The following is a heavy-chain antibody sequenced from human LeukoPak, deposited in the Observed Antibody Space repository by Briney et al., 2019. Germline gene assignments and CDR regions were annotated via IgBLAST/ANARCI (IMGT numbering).Heavy chain of an antibody. CDR1: GFTFDDYS. D-gene: IGHD3-16*02. J-gene: IGHJ4*02. Sequence: PGGSLRLSCAASGFTFDDYSMHWVRQAPGKWLGWVSGISWNSGSIGYADSVKGRLTTSRDNAKTPLYLQMNSLRAEDMALYYCAKGMITFGGVIVAVFDYWGQGTLVTVSS. CDR3: AKGMITFGGVIVAVFDY. CDR2: ISWNSGSI. V-gene: IGHV3-9*03.